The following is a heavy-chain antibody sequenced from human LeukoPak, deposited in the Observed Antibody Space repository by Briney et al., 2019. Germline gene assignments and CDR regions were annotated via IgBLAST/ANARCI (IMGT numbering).Heavy chain of an antibody. CDR3: ARDTYYCDSSVWAFDI. J-gene: IGHJ3*02. Sequence: SETLSLTCTVSGGSISSYYWSWIRQPPGKGLEWIGYIYYSGSTNYNPSLKSRVTISVDTSKNQFSLKLSSVTAADTAVYYCARDTYYCDSSVWAFDIWGQGTMVTVSS. D-gene: IGHD3-22*01. V-gene: IGHV4-59*01. CDR1: GGSISSYY. CDR2: IYYSGST.